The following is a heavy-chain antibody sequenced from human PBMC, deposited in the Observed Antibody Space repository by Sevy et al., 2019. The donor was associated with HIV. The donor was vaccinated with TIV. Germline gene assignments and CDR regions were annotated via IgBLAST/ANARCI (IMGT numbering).Heavy chain of an antibody. V-gene: IGHV3-7*01. D-gene: IGHD4-4*01. J-gene: IGHJ6*02. CDR3: ARDGRTVTTCERGVDYGMDV. Sequence: GGSLRLSCAASGFTFSSYWMSWVRQAPGKGLEWVANIKQDGSEKYYVDSVKGRFIISRDNAKNSLYLQMNSLRAEDTAVYYCARDGRTVTTCERGVDYGMDVWGQGTTVTVSS. CDR2: IKQDGSEK. CDR1: GFTFSSYW.